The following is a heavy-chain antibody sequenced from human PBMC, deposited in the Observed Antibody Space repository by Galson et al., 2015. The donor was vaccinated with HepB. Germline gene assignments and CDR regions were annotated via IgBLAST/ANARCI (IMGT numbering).Heavy chain of an antibody. CDR1: GFTFSSYW. J-gene: IGHJ4*02. D-gene: IGHD2-8*01. CDR2: IKQDGSEK. V-gene: IGHV3-7*01. CDR3: ARDRYCTNGVCYIFDY. Sequence: LRLSCAASGFTFSSYWMSWVRQAPGKGLEWVANIKQDGSEKYYVDSVKGRFTISRDNAKNSLYLQMNSLRAEDTAVYYCARDRYCTNGVCYIFDYWGQGTLVTVSS.